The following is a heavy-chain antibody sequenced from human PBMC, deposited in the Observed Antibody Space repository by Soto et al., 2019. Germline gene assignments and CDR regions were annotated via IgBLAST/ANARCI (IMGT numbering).Heavy chain of an antibody. V-gene: IGHV3-33*08. CDR1: GFTFSSYA. Sequence: QVQLVESGGGVVQPGRSLRLSCAASGFTFSSYAMHWVRQAPGKGLEWVAVIWYDGSNKYYADSVKGRFTISRDNSKNTLYLQMNSLRAEDTAVYYCARGQQQLVLDYWGQGTLVTVSS. CDR2: IWYDGSNK. J-gene: IGHJ4*02. D-gene: IGHD6-13*01. CDR3: ARGQQQLVLDY.